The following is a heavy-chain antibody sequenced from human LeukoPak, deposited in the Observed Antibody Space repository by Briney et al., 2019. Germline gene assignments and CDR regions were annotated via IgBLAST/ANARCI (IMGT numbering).Heavy chain of an antibody. V-gene: IGHV1-46*01. J-gene: IGHJ6*03. D-gene: IGHD1-26*01. CDR3: AFSSYYLQGNYYYMDV. CDR2: INPSGGST. CDR1: GYTFTSHY. Sequence: GASVKVSCKASGYTFTSHYMHWVRQAPGQGLEWMGIINPSGGSTSYAQKFQGRVIMTRDMSTSTVYMELSSLRSDDTAVYYCAFSSYYLQGNYYYMDVWGKGTTVTVSS.